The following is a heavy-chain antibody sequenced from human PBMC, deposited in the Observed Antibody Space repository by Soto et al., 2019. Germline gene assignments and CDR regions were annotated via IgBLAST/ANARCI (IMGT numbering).Heavy chain of an antibody. V-gene: IGHV3-30*18. Sequence: QVQLVESGGGVVQPGRSLRLSCAASGFTFSSYGMHWVRQAPGKGLEWVAVISYDGSNKYYADSVKGRFTISRDNSKNXLYRQRRRLRAEDTAGYYCAKGLHCSSTSCRDHDYWGQGTLVTVSS. CDR1: GFTFSSYG. D-gene: IGHD2-2*01. CDR3: AKGLHCSSTSCRDHDY. CDR2: ISYDGSNK. J-gene: IGHJ4*02.